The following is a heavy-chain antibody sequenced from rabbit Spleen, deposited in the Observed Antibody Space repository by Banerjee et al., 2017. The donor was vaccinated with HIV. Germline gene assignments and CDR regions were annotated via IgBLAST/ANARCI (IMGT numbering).Heavy chain of an antibody. CDR1: GVSFSSSSY. J-gene: IGHJ4*01. V-gene: IGHV1S45*01. D-gene: IGHD1-1*01. Sequence: QQQLEESGGGLVKPGGTLTLTCTASGVSFSSSSYMCWVRQAPGKGLEWIACINGGSSGSTYYASWAKGRFTISRTSSTTVTLRMTSLTAADRAAYFCARDLVGVIGWNFYLWGPGTLVTVS. CDR3: ARDLVGVIGWNFYL. CDR2: INGGSSGST.